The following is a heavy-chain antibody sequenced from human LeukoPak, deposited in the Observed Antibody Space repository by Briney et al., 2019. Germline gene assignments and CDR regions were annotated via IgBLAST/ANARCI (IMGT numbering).Heavy chain of an antibody. CDR2: ISYDGSNK. D-gene: IGHD3-10*01. CDR1: GFTFSSYG. CDR3: AKDSGGSGSYYDY. V-gene: IGHV3-30*18. Sequence: GRSLRLSCAASGFTFSSYGMHWVRQAPGKGLEWGAVISYDGSNKYYADSVKGRFTISRDNSKNTLYLQMNSLRAEDTAVYYCAKDSGGSGSYYDYWGQGTLVTVSS. J-gene: IGHJ4*02.